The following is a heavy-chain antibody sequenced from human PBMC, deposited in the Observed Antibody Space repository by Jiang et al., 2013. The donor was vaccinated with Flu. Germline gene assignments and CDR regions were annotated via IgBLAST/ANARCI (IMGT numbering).Heavy chain of an antibody. D-gene: IGHD1-26*01. J-gene: IGHJ4*02. CDR3: ARSAIVGATGVLS. V-gene: IGHV3-48*03. CDR1: GFTFSSYE. CDR2: ISSSGSTI. Sequence: AASGFTFSSYEMNWVRQAPGKGLEWVSYISSSGSTIYYADSVKGRFTISRDNAKNSLYLQMNSLRAEDTAVYYCARSAIVGATGVLSWGQGTLVTVSS.